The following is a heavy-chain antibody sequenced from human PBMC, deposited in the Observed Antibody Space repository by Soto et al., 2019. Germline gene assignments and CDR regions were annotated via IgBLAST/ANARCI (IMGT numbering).Heavy chain of an antibody. V-gene: IGHV3-30*03. CDR3: ARDRDYGGLEY. CDR2: ISYDGSNK. CDR1: GFTFSSYG. Sequence: GGSLRLSCAASGFTFSSYGMHWVRQAPGKGLEWVAVISYDGSNKYYADSVKGRFTISRDNSKNTLYLQMNSLRAEDTAVYYCARDRDYGGLEYWGQGTLVTVS. J-gene: IGHJ4*02. D-gene: IGHD4-17*01.